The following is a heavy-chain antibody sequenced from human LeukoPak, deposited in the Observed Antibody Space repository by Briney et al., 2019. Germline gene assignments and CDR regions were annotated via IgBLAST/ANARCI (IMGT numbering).Heavy chain of an antibody. Sequence: GGSLRLSCAASGFTFSSYAMSWVRQAPGKGLEWVSAISGGGGSTYYADSVKGRFTISRDNSKNTLYLQMNSLRAEDTAVYYCAKKPTVVTEYYFDYWGQGTLVTVSS. J-gene: IGHJ4*02. D-gene: IGHD4-23*01. V-gene: IGHV3-23*01. CDR3: AKKPTVVTEYYFDY. CDR2: ISGGGGST. CDR1: GFTFSSYA.